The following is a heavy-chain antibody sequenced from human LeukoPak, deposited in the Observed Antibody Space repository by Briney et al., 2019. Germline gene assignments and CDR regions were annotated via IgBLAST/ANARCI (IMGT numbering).Heavy chain of an antibody. J-gene: IGHJ4*02. CDR2: INHSGST. Sequence: SETLSLTCAVYGGSFSGYYWSWIRQPPGKGLEWTGEINHSGSTNYNPSLKSRVTISVDTSKNQFSLKLSSVTAADTAVYYCARGPKYYDFWSGYYMGLDYWGQGTLVTVSS. D-gene: IGHD3-3*01. V-gene: IGHV4-34*01. CDR1: GGSFSGYY. CDR3: ARGPKYYDFWSGYYMGLDY.